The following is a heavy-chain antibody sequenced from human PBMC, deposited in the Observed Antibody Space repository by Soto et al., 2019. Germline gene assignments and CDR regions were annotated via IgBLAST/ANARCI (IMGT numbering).Heavy chain of an antibody. CDR1: GGTFSSYT. D-gene: IGHD3-16*01. CDR2: IIPILGIA. J-gene: IGHJ4*02. Sequence: GASVKVSCKASGGTFSSYTISWVRQAPGQGLEWMGRIIPILGIANYAQKFQGRVTITADKSTSTAYMELSSLRSEDTAVYYCAQALSPTLYYFDYWGQGTLVPVSS. V-gene: IGHV1-69*02. CDR3: AQALSPTLYYFDY.